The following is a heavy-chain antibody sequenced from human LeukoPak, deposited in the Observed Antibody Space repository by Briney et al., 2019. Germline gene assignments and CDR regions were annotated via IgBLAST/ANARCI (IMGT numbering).Heavy chain of an antibody. CDR2: IYYSGST. V-gene: IGHV4-59*01. CDR3: ARAYSSSVGFYYYYYMDV. Sequence: SETLSLTCTVSGGSISSYYWSWIRQPPGKGLEWIGYIYYSGSTNYNPSLKSRVTISVDTSKNQFSLKLSSVTAADTAVYYCARAYSSSVGFYYYYYMDVWGKGATVTVSS. D-gene: IGHD6-13*01. CDR1: GGSISSYY. J-gene: IGHJ6*03.